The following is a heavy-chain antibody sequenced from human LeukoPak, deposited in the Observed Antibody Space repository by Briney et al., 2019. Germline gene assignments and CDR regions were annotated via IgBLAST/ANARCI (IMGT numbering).Heavy chain of an antibody. J-gene: IGHJ3*02. CDR3: ARHFHSHYYASSLGAFDI. Sequence: PSETLSLTCTVSGGSMSGAYWSWIRQPPGKGVEWIGYIYYSGSTKSNPSLKSRVTISLDTSKNQFSLRLSSVTAADTAVYYCARHFHSHYYASSLGAFDIWGQGTMVTVSS. CDR1: GGSMSGAY. V-gene: IGHV4-59*08. CDR2: IYYSGST. D-gene: IGHD3-22*01.